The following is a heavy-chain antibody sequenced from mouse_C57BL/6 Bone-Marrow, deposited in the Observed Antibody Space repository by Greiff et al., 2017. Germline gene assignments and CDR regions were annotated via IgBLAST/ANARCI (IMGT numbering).Heavy chain of an antibody. Sequence: VQLVESGPGLVAPSQSLSITCTVSGFSLTSYGVHWVRQPPGKGLEWLVVIWSDGSTTYNSALKSRLSISKDNSKSQVFLKMNSLQTDDTAMYYCARHDDYDGGPWFAYWGQGTLVTVSA. CDR3: ARHDDYDGGPWFAY. D-gene: IGHD2-4*01. J-gene: IGHJ3*01. CDR1: GFSLTSYG. CDR2: IWSDGST. V-gene: IGHV2-6-1*01.